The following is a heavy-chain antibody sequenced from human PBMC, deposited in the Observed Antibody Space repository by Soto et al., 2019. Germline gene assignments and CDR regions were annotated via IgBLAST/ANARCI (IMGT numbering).Heavy chain of an antibody. CDR3: AKEVYNWNHYYYYDMDV. Sequence: PGGSLRLSCAASGFTFSSYGMHWVRQAPGKGLGWVAVISYDGSNKYYADSVKGRFTISRDNSKNTLYLQMISLRAEDTAVYYCAKEVYNWNHYYYYDMDVWGQGTTVTVSS. V-gene: IGHV3-30*18. J-gene: IGHJ6*02. CDR2: ISYDGSNK. D-gene: IGHD1-20*01. CDR1: GFTFSSYG.